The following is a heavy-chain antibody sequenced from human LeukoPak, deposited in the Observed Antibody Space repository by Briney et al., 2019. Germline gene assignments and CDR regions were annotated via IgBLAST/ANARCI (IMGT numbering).Heavy chain of an antibody. CDR1: GFTLSTYE. CDR2: IGRYGVTT. D-gene: IGHD1-14*01. V-gene: IGHV3-48*03. CDR3: ATLSDRNFYYSYGLDV. J-gene: IGHJ6*02. Sequence: GGSLRLSCAASGFTLSTYEMNWVRQAPGKGLEWVAYIGRYGVTTYYADSVKGRFTISGDNAKNSLNLQMNSLRAEDTAVYYCATLSDRNFYYSYGLDVWGQGTTVTVSS.